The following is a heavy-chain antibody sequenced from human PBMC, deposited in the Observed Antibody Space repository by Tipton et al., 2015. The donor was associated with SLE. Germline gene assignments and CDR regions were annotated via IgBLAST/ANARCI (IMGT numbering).Heavy chain of an antibody. V-gene: IGHV4-59*12. Sequence: TLSLTCSVSGDSFTSYYWSWIRQPPGKGLEWIASIYFSGSNYKNPSLERRVTISVDTEENRFSLRLRSVTAADTAVYYCARARVGSRLIDYWGQGTLVTVSS. J-gene: IGHJ4*02. D-gene: IGHD3-10*01. CDR3: ARARVGSRLIDY. CDR1: GDSFTSYY. CDR2: IYFSGSN.